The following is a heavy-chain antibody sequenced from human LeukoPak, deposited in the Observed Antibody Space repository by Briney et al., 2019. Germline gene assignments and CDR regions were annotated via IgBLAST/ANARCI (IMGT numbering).Heavy chain of an antibody. V-gene: IGHV3-30*04. D-gene: IGHD3-22*01. CDR3: AKGGDSCCYYRWGYFDI. CDR2: ISYDGSNK. CDR1: GFTFSSYA. J-gene: IGHJ3*02. Sequence: GGSLRLSCAASGFTFSSYAMHWVRQAPGKGLEWVAVISYDGSNKYYADSVKGRFTISRDNSKNTLYLQMNSLRAEDTAVYYCAKGGDSCCYYRWGYFDIWGQGTMVTVSS.